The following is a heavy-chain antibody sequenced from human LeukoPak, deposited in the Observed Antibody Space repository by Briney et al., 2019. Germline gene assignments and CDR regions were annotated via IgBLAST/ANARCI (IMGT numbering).Heavy chain of an antibody. CDR1: GYTFTSYD. D-gene: IGHD3-10*01. J-gene: IGHJ5*02. V-gene: IGHV1-8*01. Sequence: ASVKVSCKASGYTFTSYDINWVRQATGQGLEWMGWMNPNSGNTGYAQKFQGRVTMTRNTSISTAYMELSSLRSEDTAVYYCGRVESITMVRTEFDPWGQGTLVTVSS. CDR2: MNPNSGNT. CDR3: GRVESITMVRTEFDP.